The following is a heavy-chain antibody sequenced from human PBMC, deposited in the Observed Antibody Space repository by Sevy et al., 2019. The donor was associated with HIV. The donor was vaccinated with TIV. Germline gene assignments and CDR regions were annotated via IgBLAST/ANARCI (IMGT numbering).Heavy chain of an antibody. CDR3: ALERLSSDVAQYFQN. CDR1: GFTFSRYS. J-gene: IGHJ1*01. Sequence: GGSLRLSCAASGFTFSRYSMHWVRQAPGKGLEWVATISFDASNKHYADSVKGRFTISRDNFQNSLFLQMNSLRPEDTAVYYCALERLSSDVAQYFQNWGQGTLVTVSS. V-gene: IGHV3-30*04. CDR2: ISFDASNK. D-gene: IGHD1-1*01.